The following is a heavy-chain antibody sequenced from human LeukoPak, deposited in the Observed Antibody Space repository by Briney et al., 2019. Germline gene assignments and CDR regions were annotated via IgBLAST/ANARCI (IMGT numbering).Heavy chain of an antibody. CDR2: ISAYNGNT. V-gene: IGHV1-18*01. CDR3: ARRDDTSGYYLDY. J-gene: IGHJ4*02. D-gene: IGHD3-22*01. CDR1: GYTFTSYG. Sequence: ASVKVSCKASGYTFTSYGISWVRQAPGQGLEWMGWISAYNGNTNYAQKLQGRVTMTRDTSTSTVYMELSSLRSEDTAVYYCARRDDTSGYYLDYWGQGTLVTVSS.